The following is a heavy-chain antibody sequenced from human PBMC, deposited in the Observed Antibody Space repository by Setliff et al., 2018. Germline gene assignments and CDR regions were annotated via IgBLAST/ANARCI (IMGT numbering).Heavy chain of an antibody. J-gene: IGHJ4*02. CDR1: GFTFSSYE. Sequence: GGSLRLSCAASGFTFSSYEMNWVRQAPGKGLEWVSYISSSGSTIYYADSVKGRFTISRDNAKNSLYLQMNSLRSEDTAVYYCARRVRIAVLHLYYFEYWGQGTLVTVSS. D-gene: IGHD6-19*01. CDR2: ISSSGSTI. CDR3: ARRVRIAVLHLYYFEY. V-gene: IGHV3-48*03.